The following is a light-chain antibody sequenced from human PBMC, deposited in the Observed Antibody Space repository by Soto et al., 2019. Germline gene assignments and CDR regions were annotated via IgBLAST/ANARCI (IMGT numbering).Light chain of an antibody. Sequence: DIQMTQSPSTLSASVGDRVTITCRASQSVSKWLAWYQHKPGKAPKLLIYDSSNLESGVPLRFSGSGSGTDFTLTISSLQPEDFATYYCQQSFSTLGWTFGQGTKVDI. CDR2: DSS. CDR3: QQSFSTLGWT. CDR1: QSVSKW. J-gene: IGKJ1*01. V-gene: IGKV1-5*01.